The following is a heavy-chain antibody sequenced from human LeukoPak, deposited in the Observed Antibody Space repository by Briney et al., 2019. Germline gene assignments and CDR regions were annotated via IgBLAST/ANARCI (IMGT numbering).Heavy chain of an antibody. CDR1: GFIFDDYA. CDR2: ISWDSGII. CDR3: VKDQTTVSLSGWFDP. D-gene: IGHD4-17*01. Sequence: GGSLRLSCAASGFIFDDYAMHWVRQAPGKGLEWVSGISWDSGIIGYADSVKGRFTIGRDNAKNSLYLQMDSLGPEDTALYYCVKDQTTVSLSGWFDPWGQGTLVTVSS. V-gene: IGHV3-9*01. J-gene: IGHJ5*02.